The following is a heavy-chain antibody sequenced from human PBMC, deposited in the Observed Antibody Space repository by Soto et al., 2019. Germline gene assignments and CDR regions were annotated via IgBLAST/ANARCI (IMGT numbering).Heavy chain of an antibody. J-gene: IGHJ5*02. CDR3: ASGLGYKA. CDR2: IHHSGTT. CDR1: GDSVSSSSYY. Sequence: QVQLQESGPGLVKPSQTLSLTCTVSGDSVSSSSYYWSWIRQHPGKGLEWIVYIHHSGTTYYNPSLKSRITLSVDTSKNQFSLRLSSVTAAATAVYYCASGLGYKAWGQGTLVTVSS. V-gene: IGHV4-31*03. D-gene: IGHD5-12*01.